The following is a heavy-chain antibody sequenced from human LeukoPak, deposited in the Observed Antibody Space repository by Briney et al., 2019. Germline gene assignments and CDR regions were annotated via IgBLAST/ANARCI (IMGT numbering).Heavy chain of an antibody. V-gene: IGHV3-15*01. J-gene: IGHJ4*02. Sequence: PGGSLRLSCAASGFTFSTAWMRWVRQAPGKGLEWVGRIKSKTDGGTTDYAAPVKGRFSISRDDSKNTLYLEMYSLKTEDTAMYYCLYFWSGSSLVDYWGQGTLVTVSS. CDR1: GFTFSTAW. CDR3: LYFWSGSSLVDY. D-gene: IGHD3-3*01. CDR2: IKSKTDGGTT.